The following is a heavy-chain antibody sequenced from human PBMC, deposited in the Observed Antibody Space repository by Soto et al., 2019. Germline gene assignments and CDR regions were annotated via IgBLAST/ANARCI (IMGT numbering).Heavy chain of an antibody. D-gene: IGHD2-15*01. J-gene: IGHJ6*02. CDR1: GYTFTSYG. CDR3: SGEWWYYYGGMDV. CDR2: ISAYSGNT. Sequence: QVQLVQSGAEVKKPGASVKVSCKASGYTFTSYGISWVRQAPGQGLEWMGWISAYSGNTNYAQKLQGRVTMTTDTSRSTGYMELRSLGSDDTGVYYWSGEWWYYYGGMDVWGQGTTVPVSS. V-gene: IGHV1-18*01.